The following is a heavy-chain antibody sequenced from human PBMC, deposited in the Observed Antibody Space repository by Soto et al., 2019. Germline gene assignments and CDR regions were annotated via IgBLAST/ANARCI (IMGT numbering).Heavy chain of an antibody. Sequence: VHLVESGGGLVQPGGSLRLSCAASGFNFSNHWMHWVRQRPGGGLVWVSRITSDGKSKAYAESVKGRFAISRDNAKNTLYLQMNGLTAEDTAVYYCARESGDWPLNWFDPWGQGTLVTVSS. CDR2: ITSDGKSK. J-gene: IGHJ5*02. D-gene: IGHD2-21*02. CDR1: GFNFSNHW. CDR3: ARESGDWPLNWFDP. V-gene: IGHV3-74*01.